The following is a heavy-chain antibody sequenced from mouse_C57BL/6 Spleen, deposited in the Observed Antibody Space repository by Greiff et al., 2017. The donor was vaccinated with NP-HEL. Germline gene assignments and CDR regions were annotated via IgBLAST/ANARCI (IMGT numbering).Heavy chain of an antibody. CDR1: GYAFSSYW. Sequence: VMLVESGAELVKPGASVKISCKASGYAFSSYWMNWVKQRPGKGLEWIGQIYPGDGDPNSNGKFKGKATLTADKSSSTAYKQLSSLNSGDSAVYFCARDGTTVGDYWGQGTTLTVSS. J-gene: IGHJ2*01. CDR3: ARDGTTVGDY. D-gene: IGHD1-1*01. CDR2: IYPGDGDP. V-gene: IGHV1-80*01.